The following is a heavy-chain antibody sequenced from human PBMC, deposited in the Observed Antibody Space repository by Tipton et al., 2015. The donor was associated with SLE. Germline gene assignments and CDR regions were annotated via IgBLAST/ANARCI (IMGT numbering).Heavy chain of an antibody. D-gene: IGHD2-8*01. CDR2: IYSGGNT. Sequence: GSLRLSCATSGFTLRSYAMSWVRQAPGKGLEWVSVIYSGGNTYYADSLKGRFTISRDNSKNMLYLQMNGLRVEDTAVYHCAKARSMGVMDVWGQGTTVTVSS. V-gene: IGHV3-23*03. CDR3: AKARSMGVMDV. CDR1: GFTLRSYA. J-gene: IGHJ6*02.